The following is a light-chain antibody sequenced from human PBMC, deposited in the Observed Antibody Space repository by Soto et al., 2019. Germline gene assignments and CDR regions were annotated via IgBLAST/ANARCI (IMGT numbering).Light chain of an antibody. Sequence: DIQLTQSHPILSASVGDRVPLTCRASQSIRSWLAWYQQKPGKAPKLLIYDAYSLESGVPSRFSGRRSGTGFTLTISSLQPDDFATYYCQQYKSFSLTFGGGTKVDIK. V-gene: IGKV1-5*01. CDR1: QSIRSW. CDR2: DAY. J-gene: IGKJ4*01. CDR3: QQYKSFSLT.